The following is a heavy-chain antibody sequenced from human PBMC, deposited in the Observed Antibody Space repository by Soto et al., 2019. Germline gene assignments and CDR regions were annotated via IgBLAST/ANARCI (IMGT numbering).Heavy chain of an antibody. D-gene: IGHD3-10*01. Sequence: GGSLRLSCAASGFTFSSYGMHWVRQAPGKGLEWVAVIWYDGSNKYYADSVKGRFTISRDNSKNTLYLQMNSLRAEDTAVYYCAREGITMVRGVISDYYGMDVWGQGTTVTVS. V-gene: IGHV3-33*01. CDR2: IWYDGSNK. CDR1: GFTFSSYG. J-gene: IGHJ6*02. CDR3: AREGITMVRGVISDYYGMDV.